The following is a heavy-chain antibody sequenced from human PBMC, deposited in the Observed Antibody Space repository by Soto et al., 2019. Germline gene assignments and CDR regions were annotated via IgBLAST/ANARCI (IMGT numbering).Heavy chain of an antibody. CDR2: FDPEGGEA. D-gene: IGHD3-9*01. CDR1: GHTLTELS. V-gene: IGHV1-24*01. Sequence: ASVKVSCKISGHTLTELSIHWVRQAPGKGLEWMGGFDPEGGEAIYAQKWHGRVTMTTDTSTSTAYMELRSLRSDDTAVYYCARDLGDGILRYFDWLSNSHDYWGQGTLVTVSS. J-gene: IGHJ4*02. CDR3: ARDLGDGILRYFDWLSNSHDY.